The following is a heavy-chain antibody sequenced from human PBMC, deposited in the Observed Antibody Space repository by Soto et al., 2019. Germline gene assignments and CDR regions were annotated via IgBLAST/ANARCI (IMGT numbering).Heavy chain of an antibody. V-gene: IGHV3-7*01. Sequence: GGSRRLSSTAAEVTGMNYARSWVRQEPGKGLEWVANIKQDGSEKYYVDSVKGRFTISRDNAKNSLYLQMNSLRAEDTAVYYCARDGDFWSGYYVKAFDYWGQGTLVTVSS. CDR2: IKQDGSEK. J-gene: IGHJ4*02. CDR1: EVTGMNYA. D-gene: IGHD3-3*01. CDR3: ARDGDFWSGYYVKAFDY.